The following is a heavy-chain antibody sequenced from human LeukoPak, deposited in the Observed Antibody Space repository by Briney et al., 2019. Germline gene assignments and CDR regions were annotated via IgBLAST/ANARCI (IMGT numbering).Heavy chain of an antibody. V-gene: IGHV4-34*01. D-gene: IGHD4-17*01. CDR3: ARPPYDYGDSLDS. Sequence: SETLSLTCAVYGGSFSGYYWSWIRQPPGKGLEWIGEINHSGSTNYNPSLKSRVTISVDTSKNQFSLKLSSVTAADTAVYYCARPPYDYGDSLDSWGQGTLATVSS. J-gene: IGHJ4*02. CDR2: INHSGST. CDR1: GGSFSGYY.